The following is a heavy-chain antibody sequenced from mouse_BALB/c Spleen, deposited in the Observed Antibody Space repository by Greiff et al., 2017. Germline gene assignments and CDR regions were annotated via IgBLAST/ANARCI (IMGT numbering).Heavy chain of an antibody. CDR2: ISSGSSTI. CDR1: GFTFSSFG. V-gene: IGHV5-17*02. D-gene: IGHD1-1*01. CDR3: AREGYYGSSYGWYFDV. Sequence: EVKLVESGGGLVQPGGSRKLSCAASGFTFSSFGMHWVRQAPEKGLEWVAYISSGSSTIYYADTVKGRFTISRDNPKNTLFLQMTSLRSEDTAMYYCAREGYYGSSYGWYFDVWGAGTTVTVSS. J-gene: IGHJ1*01.